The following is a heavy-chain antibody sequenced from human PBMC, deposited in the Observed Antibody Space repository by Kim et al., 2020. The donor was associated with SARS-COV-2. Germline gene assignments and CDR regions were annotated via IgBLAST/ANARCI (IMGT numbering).Heavy chain of an antibody. D-gene: IGHD6-13*01. V-gene: IGHV3-30*04. Sequence: GGSLRLSCTASGFTFTSYSMHWVRQAPGKGLEWVAVVSYDGRNKYYADSVKGRFTISRDNSKTTLYMQMSSLRPEDTALYYCARGMGRAAPETFWGQGTLVTVSS. CDR3: ARGMGRAAPETF. J-gene: IGHJ4*02. CDR1: GFTFTSYS. CDR2: VSYDGRNK.